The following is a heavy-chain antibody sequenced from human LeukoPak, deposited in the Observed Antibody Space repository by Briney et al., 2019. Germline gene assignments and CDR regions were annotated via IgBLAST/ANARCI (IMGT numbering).Heavy chain of an antibody. J-gene: IGHJ4*02. Sequence: SETLSLTCAVYGGSFSGYYWSWIRQPTGKGLEWIGEINHSGSTNYNPSLKSRVTISVDTSKNQFSLKLSSVTAADTAVYYCAGPFTTKFDYWGQGTLVTVSS. CDR3: AGPFTTKFDY. V-gene: IGHV4-34*01. D-gene: IGHD1-14*01. CDR2: INHSGST. CDR1: GGSFSGYY.